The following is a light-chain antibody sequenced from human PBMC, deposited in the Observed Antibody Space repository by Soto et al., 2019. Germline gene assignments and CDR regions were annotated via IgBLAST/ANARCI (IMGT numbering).Light chain of an antibody. CDR2: GAS. CDR1: QDIRKY. V-gene: IGKV1-33*01. J-gene: IGKJ3*01. CDR3: QHYDNLSPFT. Sequence: DIQMTQSPSSLSASIGDRVTITCQASQDIRKYLNWYQQKPGRAPKLLIYGASKLETGVPSRFSGSGYGIGFIFPNCGLQPEDIATYYCQHYDNLSPFTFGPGTKVAIK.